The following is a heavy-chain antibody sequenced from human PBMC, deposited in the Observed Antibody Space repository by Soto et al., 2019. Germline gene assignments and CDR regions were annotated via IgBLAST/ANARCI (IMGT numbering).Heavy chain of an antibody. J-gene: IGHJ4*02. V-gene: IGHV3-66*04. CDR1: GFTVSSNY. CDR2: IYSGGSA. D-gene: IGHD5-18*01. Sequence: EVQLVESGGGLVQPGGSLGLSCAASGFTVSSNYMSWVRQAPGKGLEWVSVIYSGGSAYYADSVKGRFTISRDNSKNTLYLQMNSLRAEDTAVYYCARHSYSYGGGYFDYWGQGTLVTVSS. CDR3: ARHSYSYGGGYFDY.